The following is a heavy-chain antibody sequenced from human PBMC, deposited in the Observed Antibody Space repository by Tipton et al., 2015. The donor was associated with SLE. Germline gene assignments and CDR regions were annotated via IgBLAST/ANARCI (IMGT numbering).Heavy chain of an antibody. CDR2: VYYSGST. CDR1: GGSISSYY. D-gene: IGHD6-13*01. CDR3: ARLHSSSWTTDC. Sequence: LRLSCTVSGGSISSYYWSWIRQPPGKGLEWIGYVYYSGSTNYNPSLKSRVTISVDTSKKQFSLKLSTVTAADTVVYYCARLHSSSWTTDCWGQGTLVTVSS. V-gene: IGHV4-59*08. J-gene: IGHJ4*02.